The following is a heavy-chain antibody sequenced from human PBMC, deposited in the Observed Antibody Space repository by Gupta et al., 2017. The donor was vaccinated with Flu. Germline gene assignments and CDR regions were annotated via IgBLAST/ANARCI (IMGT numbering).Heavy chain of an antibody. CDR2: IWYDGSNK. J-gene: IGHJ6*02. V-gene: IGHV3-33*01. D-gene: IGHD6-13*01. Sequence: QVQLVESGGGVVQPGRSLRLSCAASGFTFSSYGMHWVRQAPGKGLEWVAVIWYDGSNKYYADSVKGRFTISRDNSKNTLYLQMNSLRAEDTAVYYCARGIAAAVFGYGMDVWGQGTTVTVSS. CDR3: ARGIAAAVFGYGMDV. CDR1: GFTFSSYG.